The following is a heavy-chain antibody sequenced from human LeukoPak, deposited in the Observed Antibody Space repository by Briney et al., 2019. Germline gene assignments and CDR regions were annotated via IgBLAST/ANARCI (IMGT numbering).Heavy chain of an antibody. J-gene: IGHJ6*02. D-gene: IGHD3-10*01. Sequence: GASVKVSCKASGYTYTSYAMHWVRQAPGQRLEWMGWINAGNGNTKYSQKFQGRVTITRDTSASTAYMELSSLRSGDTAVYYCARELLWFGELLARYGMDVWGQGTTVTVSS. CDR1: GYTYTSYA. CDR3: ARELLWFGELLARYGMDV. V-gene: IGHV1-3*01. CDR2: INAGNGNT.